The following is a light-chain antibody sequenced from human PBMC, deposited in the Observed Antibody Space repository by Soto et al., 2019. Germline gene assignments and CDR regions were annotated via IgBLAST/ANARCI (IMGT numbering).Light chain of an antibody. CDR2: GAS. J-gene: IGKJ1*01. V-gene: IGKV3-15*01. CDR3: QQYFEWPPMT. CDR1: ETVATN. Sequence: EVLMTQSPATLSVSPGERVTLSCWASETVATNPAWYQQKPGQAPRLLISGASTRAAGISDRFRGSGSGTEFTLTISSLRSEDSAIYYCQQYFEWPPMTFGQGTKVEI.